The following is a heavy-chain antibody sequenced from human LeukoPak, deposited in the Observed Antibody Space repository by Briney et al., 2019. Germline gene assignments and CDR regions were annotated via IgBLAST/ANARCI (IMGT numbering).Heavy chain of an antibody. D-gene: IGHD3-22*01. Sequence: PSETLSLTCTVAGGSISSGSYYWSWIRQPAGKGLEWIGRIYTSGSTNYNPSLKSRVTISVGTSKNQFSLKLSSVTAADTAVYYCAREWCYYDSSGYYYVCYFDYWGQGTLVTVSS. V-gene: IGHV4-61*02. CDR2: IYTSGST. CDR1: GGSISSGSYY. J-gene: IGHJ4*02. CDR3: AREWCYYDSSGYYYVCYFDY.